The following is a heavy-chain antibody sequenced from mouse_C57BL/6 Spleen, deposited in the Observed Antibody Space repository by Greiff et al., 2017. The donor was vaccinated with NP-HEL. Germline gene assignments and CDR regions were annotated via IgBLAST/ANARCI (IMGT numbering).Heavy chain of an antibody. D-gene: IGHD1-1*01. J-gene: IGHJ4*01. V-gene: IGHV5-6*01. CDR1: GFTFSSYG. Sequence: EVKLMESGGDLVKPGGSLKLSCAASGFTFSSYGMSWVRQTPDKRLEWVATISSGGSYTYYPDSVKGRFTISRDNAKNTLYLQMSSLKSEDTAMYYCASTTVVPYAMDYWGQGTSVTVSS. CDR2: ISSGGSYT. CDR3: ASTTVVPYAMDY.